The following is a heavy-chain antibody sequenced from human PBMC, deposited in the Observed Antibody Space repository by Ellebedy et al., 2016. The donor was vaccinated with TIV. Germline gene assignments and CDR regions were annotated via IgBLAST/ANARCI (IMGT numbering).Heavy chain of an antibody. CDR1: GYTFSGYY. CDR2: INPNSGGT. CDR3: ARGRLRYCSGDSCYSIGWQWLGY. V-gene: IGHV1-2*02. J-gene: IGHJ4*02. D-gene: IGHD2-15*01. Sequence: AASVKVSCKASGYTFSGYYMHWVRQAPGQGLEWMGWINPNSGGTNYAQKFQGRVTMTRDTSISTAYIELSRLKSDDTAVYYCARGRLRYCSGDSCYSIGWQWLGYWGQGTLVTVSS.